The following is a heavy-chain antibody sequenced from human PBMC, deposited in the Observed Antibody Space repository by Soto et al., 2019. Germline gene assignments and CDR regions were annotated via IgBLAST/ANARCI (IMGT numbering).Heavy chain of an antibody. V-gene: IGHV1-46*01. CDR3: AKDFGRDGYNFFY. D-gene: IGHD5-12*01. CDR1: GYTFINYY. Sequence: ASVKVSCKASGYTFINYYIHWVRQAPGQGLEWMGIFNPTSGSTNYAQKFQGRVTLTMDTSTRTVYMELNSLRAEDTAVYYCAKDFGRDGYNFFYWGQGTLVTVSS. CDR2: FNPTSGST. J-gene: IGHJ4*02.